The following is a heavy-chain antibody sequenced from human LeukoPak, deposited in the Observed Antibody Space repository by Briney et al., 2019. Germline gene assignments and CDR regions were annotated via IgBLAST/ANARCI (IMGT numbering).Heavy chain of an antibody. CDR3: ARADMVRGVPFDY. CDR2: INPNSGGT. V-gene: IGHV1-2*04. J-gene: IGHJ4*02. CDR1: GYTFTGYY. D-gene: IGHD3-10*01. Sequence: GASVKVSCKASGYTFTGYYMHWVRQAPGQGLEWMGWINPNSGGTNYAQKFQGWVTMTRVTSISTAYMELSRLRSDDTAVYYCARADMVRGVPFDYWGQGTLVTVSS.